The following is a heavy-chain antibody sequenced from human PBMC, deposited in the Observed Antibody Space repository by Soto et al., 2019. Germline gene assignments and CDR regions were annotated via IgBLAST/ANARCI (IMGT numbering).Heavy chain of an antibody. CDR2: IYYSGST. CDR3: ARLYGCSGGSCYSEVVAYYYMDV. V-gene: IGHV4-59*08. Sequence: SETLSLTCTVSGGSISSYYWSWIRQPPGKGLEWIGYIYYSGSTNYNPSLKSRVTISVDTSRNQFSLKLSSVTAADTAVYYCARLYGCSGGSCYSEVVAYYYMDVWGKGTTVTVSS. D-gene: IGHD2-15*01. CDR1: GGSISSYY. J-gene: IGHJ6*03.